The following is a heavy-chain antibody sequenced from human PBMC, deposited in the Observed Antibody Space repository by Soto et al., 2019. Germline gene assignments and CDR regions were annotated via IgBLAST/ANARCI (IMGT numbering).Heavy chain of an antibody. V-gene: IGHV4-4*02. D-gene: IGHD1-26*01. CDR1: GGSIRSSNW. Sequence: SETLSLTCAVSGGSIRSSNWWTWVRQPPGKVLEWIGEIYLTKNPHYTPSLKIRVTLSLDKSKSQFFLHLNSVTAADTAFYYCASLGPLEATPLDYWGHETLVTSPQ. J-gene: IGHJ4*01. CDR2: IYLTKNP. CDR3: ASLGPLEATPLDY.